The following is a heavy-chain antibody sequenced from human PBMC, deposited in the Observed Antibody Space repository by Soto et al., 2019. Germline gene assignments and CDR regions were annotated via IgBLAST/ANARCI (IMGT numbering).Heavy chain of an antibody. V-gene: IGHV4-30-4*01. D-gene: IGHD1-1*01. CDR3: ARTLTGTTGYNWFDP. Sequence: QVQLQESGPGLVKPSQTLSLTCTVSGGSISSGDYYWSWIRQPPGKGLEWIGYIYYSGSTYYNPSLKSLVTISVDTSKNQFSRKLSSVTAADTAVYYCARTLTGTTGYNWFDPWGQGTLVTVSS. CDR2: IYYSGST. CDR1: GGSISSGDYY. J-gene: IGHJ5*02.